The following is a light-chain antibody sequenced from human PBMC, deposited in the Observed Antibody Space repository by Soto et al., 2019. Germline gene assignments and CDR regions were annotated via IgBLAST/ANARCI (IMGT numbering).Light chain of an antibody. J-gene: IGKJ1*01. CDR1: ESVVSNY. CDR3: QQYGSIPWT. V-gene: IGKV3-20*01. Sequence: MLTQSPCTLSLSPGERATLSCRATESVVSNYLAWYQLKPGQAPRLLIYDASSRATGIPDRFSGSGSGTDFTLTISRLEPEDFAVYYCQQYGSIPWTFGQGTKVDIK. CDR2: DAS.